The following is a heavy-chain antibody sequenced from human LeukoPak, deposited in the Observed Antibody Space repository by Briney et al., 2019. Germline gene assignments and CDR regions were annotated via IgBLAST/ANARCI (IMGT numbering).Heavy chain of an antibody. CDR1: GGSISSYY. CDR2: IYYSGST. D-gene: IGHD3-22*01. Sequence: SETLSLTCTVSGGSISSYYWSWIRQPPGKGLEWIGYIYYSGSTNYNPSLKSRVTISVDTSKNQFSLKLSSVTAADTAVYYCARHDDTRNYYDSSGQAEYFQHWGQGTLVTVSS. CDR3: ARHDDTRNYYDSSGQAEYFQH. J-gene: IGHJ1*01. V-gene: IGHV4-59*08.